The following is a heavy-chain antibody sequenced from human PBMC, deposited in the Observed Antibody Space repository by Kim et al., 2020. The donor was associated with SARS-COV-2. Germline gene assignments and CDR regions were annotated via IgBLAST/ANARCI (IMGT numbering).Heavy chain of an antibody. D-gene: IGHD6-6*01. CDR2: FDPEDGET. CDR1: GYTLTELS. Sequence: ASVKVSCKVSGYTLTELSMHWVRQAPGKGLEWMGGFDPEDGETIYAQKFQGRVTMTEDTSTDTAYMELSSLRSEDTAVYYCATPSGYSSSPEQMDVWGKGTTVTVSS. V-gene: IGHV1-24*01. CDR3: ATPSGYSSSPEQMDV. J-gene: IGHJ6*04.